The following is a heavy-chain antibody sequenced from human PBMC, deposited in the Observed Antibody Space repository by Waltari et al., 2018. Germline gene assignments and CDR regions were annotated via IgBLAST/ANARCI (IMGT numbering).Heavy chain of an antibody. J-gene: IGHJ4*02. Sequence: EVHLVESGGGLVQPGGSLRLSCAASGFTFSTYWMTWVRQAPGKGLEWLANIKDDGSEKNYVDSVKGRVTISRDNAKNSLYLQMNSLRAEDTAVYYCARDPHYSNFDYWGQGTLVTVSS. D-gene: IGHD4-4*01. V-gene: IGHV3-7*01. CDR3: ARDPHYSNFDY. CDR1: GFTFSTYW. CDR2: IKDDGSEK.